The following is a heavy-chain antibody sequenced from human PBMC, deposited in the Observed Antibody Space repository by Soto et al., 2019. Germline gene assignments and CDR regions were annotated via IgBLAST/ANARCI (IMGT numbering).Heavy chain of an antibody. CDR2: IIPILGIA. J-gene: IGHJ3*02. V-gene: IGHV1-69*02. CDR3: ASDIPSAMFDAFDI. D-gene: IGHD2-2*01. CDR1: GGTFSSYT. Sequence: QVQLVQSGAEVKKPGSSVKVSCTASGGTFSSYTISWVRQAPGQGLEWMGRIIPILGIANYAQKFQGRVTITADKSTSTAYMELSSLRSEDTAVYYCASDIPSAMFDAFDIWGQGTMVTVSS.